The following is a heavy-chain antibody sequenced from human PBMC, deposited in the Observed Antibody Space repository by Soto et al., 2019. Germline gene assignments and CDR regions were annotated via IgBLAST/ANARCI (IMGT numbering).Heavy chain of an antibody. Sequence: QVQLQESGPGLVKPSETLSLTCTVSGGSITSYYWSWIRQPPGKGLEWIGYIHNSGSTSYNLSLQSRVTISADVSKNQFSLDLRSVTAADTAVYYCARRWSGTDYWGHGTLVTGSS. V-gene: IGHV4-59*01. J-gene: IGHJ4*01. CDR3: ARRWSGTDY. D-gene: IGHD3-10*01. CDR2: IHNSGST. CDR1: GGSITSYY.